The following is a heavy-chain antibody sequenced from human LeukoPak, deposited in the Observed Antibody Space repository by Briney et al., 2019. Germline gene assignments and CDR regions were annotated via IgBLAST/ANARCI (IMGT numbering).Heavy chain of an antibody. Sequence: ASVNVSCKVSGYTLTELSMHWVRQAPGKGLEWMGGFDPEDGETIYAQKFQGRVTMTEDTSTDTAYMELSSLRSEDTAVYYCATSKDSSGYYNRGDAFDIWGQGTMVTVSS. V-gene: IGHV1-24*01. CDR1: GYTLTELS. CDR2: FDPEDGET. J-gene: IGHJ3*02. CDR3: ATSKDSSGYYNRGDAFDI. D-gene: IGHD3-22*01.